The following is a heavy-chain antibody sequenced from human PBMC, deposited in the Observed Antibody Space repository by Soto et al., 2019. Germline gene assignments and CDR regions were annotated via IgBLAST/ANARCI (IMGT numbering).Heavy chain of an antibody. CDR2: IDTSGRTK. V-gene: IGHV3-48*02. CDR1: GFTFSSYS. Sequence: VQLVVSGGGLVQPGGSLRLSCAASGFTFSSYSMNWVRQAPGKALEWLSDIDTSGRTKQYADSVKVRFTVSRDNGENSLYLQMNSLRDEYTALYYCAREMATIRSDYSGQGTLVTVSS. CDR3: AREMATIRSDY. D-gene: IGHD5-12*01. J-gene: IGHJ4*02.